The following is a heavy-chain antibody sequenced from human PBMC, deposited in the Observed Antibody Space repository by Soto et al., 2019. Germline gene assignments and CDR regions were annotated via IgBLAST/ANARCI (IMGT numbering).Heavy chain of an antibody. CDR1: GFTCRSYE. D-gene: IGHD1-26*01. Sequence: GWSLRLSCAASGFTCRSYEMNWVRQAPGKGLEWVSYISSSGSTIYYADSVKGRFTISRDNAKNSLYLQMNSLRAEDTAVYYCARDREEYYYFDYWGQGTLVTVSS. V-gene: IGHV3-48*03. J-gene: IGHJ4*02. CDR3: ARDREEYYYFDY. CDR2: ISSSGSTI.